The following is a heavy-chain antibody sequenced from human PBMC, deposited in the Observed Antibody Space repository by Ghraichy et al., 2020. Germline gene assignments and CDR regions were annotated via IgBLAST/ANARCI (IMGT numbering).Heavy chain of an antibody. CDR1: GFSFSTYS. CDR2: IRGSSGSI. J-gene: IGHJ4*02. Sequence: GGSLRLSCAASGFSFSTYSMNWVRQVPGKGLEWLSYIRGSSGSIYYADSVRGRFTVSRDNAKNSLFLQMNSLRDEDTAVYYCARDRDDIWGNYRYSFNCWGQRTLVTVSS. D-gene: IGHD3-16*02. V-gene: IGHV3-48*02. CDR3: ARDRDDIWGNYRYSFNC.